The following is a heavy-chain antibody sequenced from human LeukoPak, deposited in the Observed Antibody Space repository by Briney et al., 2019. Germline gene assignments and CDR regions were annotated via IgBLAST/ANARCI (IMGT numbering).Heavy chain of an antibody. CDR1: EYSFTNYW. CDR2: IYPGDSDT. D-gene: IGHD2-15*01. V-gene: IGHV5-51*01. CDR3: ARQDCSRGNCYFDY. J-gene: IGHJ4*02. Sequence: GESLKTSCKVSEYSFTNYWIAWVRQMPGKGLEWMGIIYPGDSDTRYSPSFQGQVTFSSDKSITTAYLQWSSLKASDTAIYYCARQDCSRGNCYFDYWGQGTLVTVSS.